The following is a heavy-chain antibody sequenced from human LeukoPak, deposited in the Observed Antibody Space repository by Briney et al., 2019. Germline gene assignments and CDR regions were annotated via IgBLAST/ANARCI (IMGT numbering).Heavy chain of an antibody. J-gene: IGHJ4*02. Sequence: SETLSLTCTVSGGSLSSTEFYWGWIRQPPGKGLQWIGNIYYTGSTYYNPSLNSRVAMSVDTSQNQFSLKMASVTAADTADCARLSKGRYFVYIFDHWGQGTLVPVSS. CDR2: IYYTGST. CDR1: GGSLSSTEFY. V-gene: IGHV4-39*01. CDR3: ARLSKGRYFVYIFDH. D-gene: IGHD3-9*01.